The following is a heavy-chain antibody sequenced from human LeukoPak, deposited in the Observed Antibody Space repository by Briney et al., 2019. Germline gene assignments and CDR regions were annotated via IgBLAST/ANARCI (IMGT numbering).Heavy chain of an antibody. CDR2: ISGSGGST. CDR3: ARGFCSSTSCYAFDI. J-gene: IGHJ3*02. D-gene: IGHD2-2*01. Sequence: PGGSLRLSCAASGFTFSSYAMSWVRQVPGKGLEWVSAISGSGGSTYYADSVKGRFTISRDNAKNSLYLQMNSLRAEDTAVYYCARGFCSSTSCYAFDIWGQGTMVTVSS. CDR1: GFTFSSYA. V-gene: IGHV3-23*01.